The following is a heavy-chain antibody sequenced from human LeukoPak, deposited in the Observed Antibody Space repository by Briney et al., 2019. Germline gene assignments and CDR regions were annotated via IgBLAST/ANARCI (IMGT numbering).Heavy chain of an antibody. Sequence: GESLKISCKGSGYSFISYWIGWVRQMPGKGLEWMGIIYPGDSETRYSPSFQGQVAIAADKSISTAYLQWSSLKASDTAMYYCARGRGYSGYDSDYWGQGTLVTVSS. CDR2: IYPGDSET. J-gene: IGHJ4*02. V-gene: IGHV5-51*01. CDR3: ARGRGYSGYDSDY. D-gene: IGHD5-12*01. CDR1: GYSFISYW.